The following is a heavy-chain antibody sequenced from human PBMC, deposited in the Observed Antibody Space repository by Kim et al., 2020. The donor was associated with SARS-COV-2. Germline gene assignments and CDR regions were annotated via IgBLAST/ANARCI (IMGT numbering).Heavy chain of an antibody. CDR1: GGTFSSYA. V-gene: IGHV1-69*13. CDR2: IIPIFGTA. J-gene: IGHJ4*02. D-gene: IGHD3-10*01. CDR3: AREYYGSVREPGGMDY. Sequence: SVKVSCKASGGTFSSYAISWVRQAPGQGLEWMGGIIPIFGTANYAQKFQGRVTITADESTSTAYMELSSLRSEDTAVYYCAREYYGSVREPGGMDYWGQGTLVTVSS.